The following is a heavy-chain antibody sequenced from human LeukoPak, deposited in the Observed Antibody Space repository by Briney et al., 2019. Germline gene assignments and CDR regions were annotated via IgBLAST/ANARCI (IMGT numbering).Heavy chain of an antibody. CDR2: MSYDGSNK. D-gene: IGHD3-22*01. CDR1: GFTFSSYG. CDR3: ASWQYYYDSSGFSPAFDI. J-gene: IGHJ3*02. Sequence: GGSLRLSCAASGFTFSSYGMHWVRQAPGKGLEWVAVMSYDGSNKYYADSVKGRFTISRDNSKNTLYLQINSLRAEDTAVYYCASWQYYYDSSGFSPAFDIWGQGTMVTVSS. V-gene: IGHV3-30*03.